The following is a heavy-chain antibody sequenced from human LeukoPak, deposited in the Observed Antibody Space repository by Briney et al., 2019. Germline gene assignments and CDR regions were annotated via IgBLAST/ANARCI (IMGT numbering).Heavy chain of an antibody. CDR2: IYYSGTT. J-gene: IGHJ3*02. CDR3: ARGGTYDIDAFDI. V-gene: IGHV4-30-4*01. Sequence: SQTLSLTCTVSGGSISSGRYYWSWIRQPPGKGLEWIGYIYYSGTTYHNPSLKSRLTISVDTSKNQFSLKLSSVTAADTAVYYCARGGTYDIDAFDIWGQGTMVTVSS. D-gene: IGHD3-9*01. CDR1: GGSISSGRYY.